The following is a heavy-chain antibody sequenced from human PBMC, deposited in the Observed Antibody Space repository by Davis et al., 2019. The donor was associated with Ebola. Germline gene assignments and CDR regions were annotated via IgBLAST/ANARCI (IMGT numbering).Heavy chain of an antibody. V-gene: IGHV3-20*04. CDR2: INWNGGST. Sequence: GESLKISCAASGFTFDDYGMSWVRQAPGKGLEWVSGINWNGGSTGYADSVKRRFTISSDNAKNSLYLQMNSLRAEDTAVYYCAGYGEIFDYWGQGTLVTVSS. CDR1: GFTFDDYG. D-gene: IGHD3-10*01. J-gene: IGHJ4*02. CDR3: AGYGEIFDY.